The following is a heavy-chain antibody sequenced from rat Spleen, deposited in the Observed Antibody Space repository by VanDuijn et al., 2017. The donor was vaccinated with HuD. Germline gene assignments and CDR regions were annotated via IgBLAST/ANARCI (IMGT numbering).Heavy chain of an antibody. CDR2: IWAGGGT. Sequence: QVQLKESGPGLVQPSQTLSLTCTVSGLSLTSNSVSWIRQPPGKSLVWMGTIWAGGGTNYNSAVQSRLSISRDTSKSQVFLKMNSLRSEDTATYYCTRDRETTRAYYFDYWGQGVMVTVSS. CDR3: TRDRETTRAYYFDY. D-gene: IGHD1-4*01. J-gene: IGHJ2*01. CDR1: GLSLTSNS. V-gene: IGHV2-47*01.